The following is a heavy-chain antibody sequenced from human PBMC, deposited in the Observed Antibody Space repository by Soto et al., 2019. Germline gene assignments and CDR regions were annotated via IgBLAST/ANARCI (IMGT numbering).Heavy chain of an antibody. CDR3: ARLEIAAAGTS. CDR2: IYYSGST. D-gene: IGHD6-13*01. V-gene: IGHV4-39*01. Sequence: SETLSLTCTVSGGSISSSSYYWGWIRQPPGKGLEWIGSIYYSGSTYYNPSLKSRVTISVDTSKNQFSLKLSSVTAADTAVYYCARLEIAAAGTSWGQGTLVTVSS. CDR1: GGSISSSSYY. J-gene: IGHJ4*02.